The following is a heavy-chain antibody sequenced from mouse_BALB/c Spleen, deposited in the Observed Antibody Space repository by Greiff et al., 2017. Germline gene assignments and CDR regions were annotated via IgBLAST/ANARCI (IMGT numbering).Heavy chain of an antibody. CDR1: GFAFSSFG. CDR2: ISSGSSTI. V-gene: IGHV5-17*02. J-gene: IGHJ3*01. D-gene: IGHD2-4*01. CDR3: ARGDDYGRLWFAY. Sequence: EVKLVQSGGGLVQPGGSRKLSCAASGFAFSSFGMHWVRQAPEKGLEWVAYISSGSSTIYYADTVKGRFTISRDNPKNTLFLQMTSLMSEDTAMYYCARGDDYGRLWFAYWGQGTLVTVSA.